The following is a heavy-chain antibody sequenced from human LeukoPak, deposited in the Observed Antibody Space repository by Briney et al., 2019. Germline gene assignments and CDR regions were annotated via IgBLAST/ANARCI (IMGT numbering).Heavy chain of an antibody. CDR1: GGSISSSSYY. CDR2: IYYSGST. D-gene: IGHD3-22*01. V-gene: IGHV4-39*07. Sequence: SETLSLTCTVSGGSISSSSYYWGWIRQPPGKGLEWIGSIYYSGSTYYNPSLKSRVTISVDTSKNQFSLKLSSVTAADTAVYYCARDRGRGYYDSSGYYHIDYWGQGTLVTVSS. CDR3: ARDRGRGYYDSSGYYHIDY. J-gene: IGHJ4*02.